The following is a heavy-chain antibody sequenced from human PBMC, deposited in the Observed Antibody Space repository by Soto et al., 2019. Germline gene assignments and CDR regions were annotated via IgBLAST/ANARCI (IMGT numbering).Heavy chain of an antibody. CDR2: IYYSGST. V-gene: IGHV4-31*03. CDR1: GGSISSGGYY. D-gene: IGHD3-9*01. Sequence: SETLSLTCTVSGGSISSGGYYWSWIRQHPGKGLEWIGYIYYSGSTYYNPSLKSRVTISVDTSKNQFSLKLSSVTAADTAVYYCAGQSGYDILTGYYDDYWGQGTLVTVSS. J-gene: IGHJ4*02. CDR3: AGQSGYDILTGYYDDY.